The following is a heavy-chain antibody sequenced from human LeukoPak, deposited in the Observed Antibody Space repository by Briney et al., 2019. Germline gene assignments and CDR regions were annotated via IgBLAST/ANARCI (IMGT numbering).Heavy chain of an antibody. D-gene: IGHD2-2*01. CDR2: ISYDGRNK. V-gene: IGHV3-30*18. Sequence: GGSLRLSCAASGFTFSSYAMSWVRQAPGKGLEWVAVISYDGRNKHYPDSVKGRFTISRDISTDTLWLQMDSLRTEDTAVYYCAKGPLRGTAAAIDYWGQGTLSPSPQ. J-gene: IGHJ4*02. CDR3: AKGPLRGTAAAIDY. CDR1: GFTFSSYA.